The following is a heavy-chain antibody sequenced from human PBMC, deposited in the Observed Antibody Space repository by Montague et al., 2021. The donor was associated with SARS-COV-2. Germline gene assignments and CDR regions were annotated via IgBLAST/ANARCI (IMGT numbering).Heavy chain of an antibody. J-gene: IGHJ4*02. CDR1: GASIGRSTYY. Sequence: SETLSLTCTVSGASIGRSTYYWGWIRQRPGKDLEWIGTSYYSATSHYNLSLRSRVTISLDTSKNQVSLRLISVTAADTAFYYCGSDTTADFRFDYWGRGTLVSVSS. CDR3: GSDTTADFRFDY. CDR2: SYYSATS. V-gene: IGHV4-39*07. D-gene: IGHD1-1*01.